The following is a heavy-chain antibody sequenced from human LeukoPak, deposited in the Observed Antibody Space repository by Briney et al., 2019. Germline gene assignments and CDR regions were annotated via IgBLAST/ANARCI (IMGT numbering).Heavy chain of an antibody. Sequence: GGSLRLSCAASGFTFSSYALNWVRQAPGKGLEWVSSVSGSGGDTHYADSVKGRFTISRDNSKNTLYLQMNSLRAEDTAVYYCAKSASGSYFDSWGQGTLVTVSS. CDR3: AKSASGSYFDS. CDR1: GFTFSSYA. J-gene: IGHJ4*02. CDR2: VSGSGGDT. V-gene: IGHV3-23*01. D-gene: IGHD1-26*01.